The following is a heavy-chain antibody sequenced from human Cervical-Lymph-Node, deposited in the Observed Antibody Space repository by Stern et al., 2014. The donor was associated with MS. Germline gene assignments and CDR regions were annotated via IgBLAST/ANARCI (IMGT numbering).Heavy chain of an antibody. CDR2: INGDPGPT. Sequence: VQLVESGAKVKKPGPSMTLSCKTSGYNLIAHAIHLVRLAHGPRLAWMGWINGDPGPTKYSQKFQGRVSFTRDKAASAAYMDLSSLSHDDTAVYYCARQPDYSDFLDFWGQGTLVTVSS. D-gene: IGHD4-11*01. V-gene: IGHV1-3*01. CDR1: GYNLIAHA. CDR3: ARQPDYSDFLDF. J-gene: IGHJ4*02.